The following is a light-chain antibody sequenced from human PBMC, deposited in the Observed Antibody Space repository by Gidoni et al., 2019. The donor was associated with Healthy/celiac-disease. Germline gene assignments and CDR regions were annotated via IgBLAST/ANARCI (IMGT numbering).Light chain of an antibody. Sequence: DIQMTQSPSTLSASVGDRVTITCRASQSIRRWLAWYQQRPGKAPKVLISDASNLESGVPSRFSGSGFGTEFTLTISSLQPGDFATYYCQQYNTYLWTFGQGTKVEIK. CDR2: DAS. CDR3: QQYNTYLWT. J-gene: IGKJ1*01. CDR1: QSIRRW. V-gene: IGKV1-5*01.